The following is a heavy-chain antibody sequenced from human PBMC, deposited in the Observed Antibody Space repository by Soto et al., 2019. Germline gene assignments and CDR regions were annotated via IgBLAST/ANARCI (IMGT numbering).Heavy chain of an antibody. CDR3: ARLDRGFSSGHNWFDP. CDR1: GYTFTSYG. CDR2: ISAYNGNT. V-gene: IGHV1-18*01. Sequence: ASVKVSCKASGYTFTSYGISWVRQAPGQGLEWMGWISAYNGNTNYAQKLQGRVTMTTDTSTSTAYMELRSLRSDDTAVYYCARLDRGFSSGHNWFDPWGQGTLVTLSS. J-gene: IGHJ5*02. D-gene: IGHD3-3*01.